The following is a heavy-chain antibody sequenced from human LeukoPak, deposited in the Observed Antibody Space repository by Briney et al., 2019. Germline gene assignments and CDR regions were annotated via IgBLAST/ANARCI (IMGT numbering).Heavy chain of an antibody. CDR3: ARGWWLAPFDY. CDR2: VSGYNGDT. D-gene: IGHD6-19*01. V-gene: IGHV1-18*01. J-gene: IGHJ4*01. CDR1: GGTFSSSA. Sequence: ASVKVSCKTSGGTFSSSAITWVRQAPGQGLEWMGWVSGYNGDTNYAHQLQARVTMTTDTSTSTAYMELRSLRSDDTAVYYCARGWWLAPFDYWGQGTLVTVSS.